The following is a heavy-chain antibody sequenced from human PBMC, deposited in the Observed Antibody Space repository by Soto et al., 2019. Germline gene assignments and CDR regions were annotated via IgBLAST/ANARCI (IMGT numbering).Heavy chain of an antibody. V-gene: IGHV3-7*04. CDR1: GFTFSSYW. CDR2: IKQDGGGK. D-gene: IGHD2-8*02. Sequence: EVQLVESGGGLVQPGGSLRLSCVASGFTFSSYWMSWVRQAPGKGLEWVANIKQDGGGKYYVDSVKGRFTISRDNTKNSLYLQMSSLRAADTAVYYCVRGEGSGHYYYGMDVWGQGTTVTFSS. CDR3: VRGEGSGHYYYGMDV. J-gene: IGHJ6*02.